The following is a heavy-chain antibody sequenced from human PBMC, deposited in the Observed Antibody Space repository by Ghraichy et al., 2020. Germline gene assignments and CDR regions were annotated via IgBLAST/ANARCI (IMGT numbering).Heavy chain of an antibody. CDR3: AREYGSNWYFGF. CDR2: IIPILGTP. V-gene: IGHV1-69*13. D-gene: IGHD1-20*01. J-gene: IGHJ4*02. Sequence: SVKVSCKASGDTFSSFAFSWVRQAPGQGPEWMGGIIPILGTPNYAQKFQDRVTITADESTSTTYMELSSLRSDDTAVYYCAREYGSNWYFGFWGQGTLVTVSS. CDR1: GDTFSSFA.